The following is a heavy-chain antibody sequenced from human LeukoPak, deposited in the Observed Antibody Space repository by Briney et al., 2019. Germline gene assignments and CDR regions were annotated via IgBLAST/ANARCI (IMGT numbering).Heavy chain of an antibody. V-gene: IGHV3-48*02. D-gene: IGHD5-24*01. CDR3: ARGDRDGYNYLFDS. J-gene: IGHJ4*02. Sequence: PGGSLRLSCAASGFAFSTYSMNWVRQAPGKGLEWIAYISGSSGTKYYADSVKGRFTISRDNAKISLYLQMDSLRDEDTAVFYCARGDRDGYNYLFDSWGQGTLVTVSS. CDR2: ISGSSGTK. CDR1: GFAFSTYS.